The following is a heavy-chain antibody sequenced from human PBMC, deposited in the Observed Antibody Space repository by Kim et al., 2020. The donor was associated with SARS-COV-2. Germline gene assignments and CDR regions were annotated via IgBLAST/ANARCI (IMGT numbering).Heavy chain of an antibody. V-gene: IGHV4-34*01. D-gene: IGHD3-22*01. CDR2: INHRGST. CDR1: GGSFSDSS. Sequence: SETLSLTCAVYGGSFSDSSWGWIRQPPGKGLERVGEINHRGSTNYNPSLNSRVPISVDTSKNQFPLTLSAVTAADTAVYYCARGRGGISMLVVVITAAEYYFDYWGRGTLAT. CDR3: ARGRGGISMLVVVITAAEYYFDY. J-gene: IGHJ4*02.